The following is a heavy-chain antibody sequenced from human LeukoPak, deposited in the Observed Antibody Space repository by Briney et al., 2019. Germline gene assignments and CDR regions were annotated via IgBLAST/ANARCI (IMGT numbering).Heavy chain of an antibody. Sequence: SETLSLTCAVYGGSFSGYYWSWIRQPPGKGLELIGEINHSGSTNYNPSLKSRVTISVDTSKNQFSLKLSSVTAADTAVYYCARGPRGYSGRNLFDIWGQGTMVTVSS. CDR3: ARGPRGYSGRNLFDI. D-gene: IGHD5-12*01. CDR1: GGSFSGYY. V-gene: IGHV4-34*01. CDR2: INHSGST. J-gene: IGHJ3*02.